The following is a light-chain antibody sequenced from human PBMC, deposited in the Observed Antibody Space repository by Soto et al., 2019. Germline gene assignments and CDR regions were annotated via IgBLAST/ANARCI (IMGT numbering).Light chain of an antibody. J-gene: IGKJ1*01. CDR2: DAS. CDR3: QQYNSYWT. V-gene: IGKV1-5*01. Sequence: DISMTQSPSTVSASVGDRVTITCRASQSISSWLAWYQQKPGKAPKLLIYDASSLESGVPSRFSGSGSGTEFTLTISSLQPDDFATYYCQQYNSYWTFGQGTKVEI. CDR1: QSISSW.